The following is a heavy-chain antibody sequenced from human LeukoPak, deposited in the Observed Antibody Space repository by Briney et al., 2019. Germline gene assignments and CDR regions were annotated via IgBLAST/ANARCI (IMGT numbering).Heavy chain of an antibody. V-gene: IGHV1-18*04. J-gene: IGHJ4*02. D-gene: IGHD6-19*01. Sequence: ASVKVPCKASGYTFTSYGINWVRQAPGQGLEWMGWISGHNGHTNYVQKMQGRVTMTTDTSTNTAYMELRNLTSDDTAVYHCARGPGIAVAGVFDYWGQGSLVTVSS. CDR3: ARGPGIAVAGVFDY. CDR1: GYTFTSYG. CDR2: ISGHNGHT.